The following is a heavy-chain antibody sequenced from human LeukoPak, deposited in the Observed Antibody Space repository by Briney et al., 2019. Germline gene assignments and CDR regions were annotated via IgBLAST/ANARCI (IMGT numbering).Heavy chain of an antibody. CDR2: ISGSGGST. D-gene: IGHD7-27*01. CDR1: GFTFSSYA. Sequence: GGSLRLSCAASGFTFSSYAMSWVRQAPGKGLEWVSAISGSGGSTYYADSVKGRFTISRDNSKNTLYLQMNSLRAEDTAVYYCAKAKANWGVGGDFDYWGQGTLVTVSS. CDR3: AKAKANWGVGGDFDY. V-gene: IGHV3-23*01. J-gene: IGHJ4*02.